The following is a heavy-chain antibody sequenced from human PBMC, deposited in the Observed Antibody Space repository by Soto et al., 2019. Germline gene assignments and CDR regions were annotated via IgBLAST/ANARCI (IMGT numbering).Heavy chain of an antibody. V-gene: IGHV1-46*01. CDR2: INPSGGST. CDR1: GYTFTSYY. CDR3: ARDRVESGYVTPAFYYYGMDV. Sequence: QVQLVQSGAEVKKPGASVKVSCKASGYTFTSYYMHWVRQAPGQGLEWMGIINPSGGSTSYAQKSQGRVTMTRDTSTSTVYMELSSLRSEDTAVYYCARDRVESGYVTPAFYYYGMDVWGQGTTVTVSS. D-gene: IGHD5-12*01. J-gene: IGHJ6*02.